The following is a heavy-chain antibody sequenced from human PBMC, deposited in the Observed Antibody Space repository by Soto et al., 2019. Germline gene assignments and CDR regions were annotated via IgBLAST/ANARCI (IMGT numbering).Heavy chain of an antibody. D-gene: IGHD6-19*01. J-gene: IGHJ4*02. CDR1: GGSISGHD. CDR3: ARVGSSGWSPDY. Sequence: PSETLSLTCSVSGGSISGHDWTGIRQSPGKGLEWIGYIFYSGSTNYNPSLKSRVTISVGTSKNQFSLKMSSVTAADTAVYYCARVGSSGWSPDYWGRGTLVTVSS. CDR2: IFYSGST. V-gene: IGHV4-59*11.